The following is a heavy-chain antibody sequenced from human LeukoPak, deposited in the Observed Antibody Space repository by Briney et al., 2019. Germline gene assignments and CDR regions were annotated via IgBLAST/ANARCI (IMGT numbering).Heavy chain of an antibody. J-gene: IGHJ4*02. V-gene: IGHV4-59*08. D-gene: IGHD2-15*01. CDR2: IFYRGST. CDR3: ARRDCSGASCYLGY. CDR1: GGSISSYY. Sequence: PSETLSLTCTVSGGSISSYYWSWIRQPPGKGLEWIGYIFYRGSTNYNPSLKSRVTISVDTSKNQFSLKLSSVTAADTAVYYCARRDCSGASCYLGYWGQGTLVTVSS.